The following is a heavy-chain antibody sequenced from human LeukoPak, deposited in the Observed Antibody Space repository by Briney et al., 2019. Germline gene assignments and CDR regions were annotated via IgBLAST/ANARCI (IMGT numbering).Heavy chain of an antibody. V-gene: IGHV3-30*04. Sequence: GGSLRLPCAASGFTFSSYAMHWVRQAPGKGLEWVAVISYDGSNKYYADSVKGRFTISRDNSKNTLYPQMNSLRVEDTAVFYCAKDFGIYDTTTDYWGQGTLVTVSS. CDR2: ISYDGSNK. CDR1: GFTFSSYA. J-gene: IGHJ4*02. D-gene: IGHD2/OR15-2a*01. CDR3: AKDFGIYDTTTDY.